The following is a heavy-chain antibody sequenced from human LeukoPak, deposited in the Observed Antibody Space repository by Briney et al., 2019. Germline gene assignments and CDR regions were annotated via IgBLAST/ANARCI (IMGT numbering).Heavy chain of an antibody. Sequence: GASLRLSCAASGFDLSTYEMNWVRQAPGKGLEWIADITISGHTKNYADSVKGRFTISRDNARTSLYLQMNSLRVEDTGVYYCARGDPHADLWGQGTLVTVSS. CDR2: ITISGHTK. CDR3: ARGDPHADL. CDR1: GFDLSTYE. J-gene: IGHJ5*02. V-gene: IGHV3-48*03.